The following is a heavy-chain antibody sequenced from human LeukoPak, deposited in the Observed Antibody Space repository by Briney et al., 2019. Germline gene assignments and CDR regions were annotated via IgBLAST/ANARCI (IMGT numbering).Heavy chain of an antibody. D-gene: IGHD5-18*01. CDR2: VNPNSGGT. J-gene: IGHJ4*03. CDR1: GYTFTRYY. Sequence: ASVKLSCKASGYTFTRYYMHWVRQAPGQGLEWMGWVNPNSGGTNYAQKFQGRVTMTRDTSISTAYMELSRLRSDGTAVYYCARIRVDTAMDWPLIDYWGDGTLVTASS. CDR3: ARIRVDTAMDWPLIDY. V-gene: IGHV1-2*02.